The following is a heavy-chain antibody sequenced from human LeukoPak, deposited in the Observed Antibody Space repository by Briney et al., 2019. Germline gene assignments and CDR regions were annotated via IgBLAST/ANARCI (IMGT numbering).Heavy chain of an antibody. J-gene: IGHJ4*02. CDR1: GYTFTSYY. V-gene: IGHV1-2*02. CDR3: AREVAVAGTSFGGELDY. D-gene: IGHD6-19*01. CDR2: INPNSGGT. Sequence: ASVKVSCKASGYTFTSYYMHWVRQAPGQGLEWMGWINPNSGGTNYAQKFQGRVTMTRDTSISTAYMELSRLRSDDTAVYYCAREVAVAGTSFGGELDYWGQGTLVTVSS.